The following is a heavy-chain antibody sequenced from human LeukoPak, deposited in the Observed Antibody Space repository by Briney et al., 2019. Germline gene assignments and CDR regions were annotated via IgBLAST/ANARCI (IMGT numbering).Heavy chain of an antibody. Sequence: SETLSLTCTVSGGSIISYYWSWIRQPPGKGLEWIGYIYYSGSANYNPSLKSRVTISVDTSKNQFSLKLSSVTAADTAVYYCARGSIAAAEGSHWFDPWGQGTLVTVSS. D-gene: IGHD6-13*01. V-gene: IGHV4-59*01. CDR3: ARGSIAAAEGSHWFDP. CDR2: IYYSGSA. CDR1: GGSIISYY. J-gene: IGHJ5*02.